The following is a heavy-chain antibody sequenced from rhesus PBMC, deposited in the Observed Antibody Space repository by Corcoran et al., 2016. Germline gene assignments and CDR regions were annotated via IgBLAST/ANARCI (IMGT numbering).Heavy chain of an antibody. Sequence: QLQLQESGPGLVKPSETLSVTCAVSGGSISSSYWSWIRQAPGKGLEWIGYIYGSGSSTNYTPSLKNRTTRSVDTSKNQFSLRLSSVTAADTAVYYCAGAAAQRQLAGYFDYWGQGVLVTVSS. J-gene: IGHJ4*01. CDR3: AGAAAQRQLAGYFDY. V-gene: IGHV4-169*01. CDR1: GGSISSSY. D-gene: IGHD6-25*01. CDR2: IYGSGSST.